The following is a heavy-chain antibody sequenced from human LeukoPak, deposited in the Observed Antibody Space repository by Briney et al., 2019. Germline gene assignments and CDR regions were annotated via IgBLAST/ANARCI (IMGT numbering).Heavy chain of an antibody. CDR2: IYHSGST. CDR3: ARGRTDDYFDY. CDR1: GGSISSGRYS. J-gene: IGHJ4*02. Sequence: PSQTLSLTCAVSGGSISSGRYSRSWIRQPPGKGLEWIGYIYHSGSTYYNPSLKSRVTISVDRSKNQFSLKLSSVTAADTAVYYCARGRTDDYFDYWGQGTLVTVSS. V-gene: IGHV4-30-2*01.